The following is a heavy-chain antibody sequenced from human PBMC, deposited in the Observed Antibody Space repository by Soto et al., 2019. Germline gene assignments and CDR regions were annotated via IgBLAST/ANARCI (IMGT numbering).Heavy chain of an antibody. V-gene: IGHV1-18*04. Sequence: QVQLVQSGAEVKKPGASVKVSCKASGYTFTSYGISWVRQAPGQGLEWMGWISAYNGNTNYAQKLQARVTMTTDTPTSTAYLELRSLRSADTAVYYCARDGPIVVVPAGTYYFDYWGQGSLVTVPS. CDR1: GYTFTSYG. CDR2: ISAYNGNT. D-gene: IGHD2-2*01. J-gene: IGHJ4*02. CDR3: ARDGPIVVVPAGTYYFDY.